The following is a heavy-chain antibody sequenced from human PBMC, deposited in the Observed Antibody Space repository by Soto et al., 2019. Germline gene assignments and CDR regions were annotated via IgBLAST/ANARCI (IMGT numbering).Heavy chain of an antibody. D-gene: IGHD3-9*01. CDR2: INPNSGGT. V-gene: IGHV1-2*02. CDR1: GYTFTGYY. J-gene: IGHJ4*02. CDR3: ARGYYDILTGYYKHFDY. Sequence: ASVKVSCKASGYTFTGYYMHWVLQAPGQGLEWMGWINPNSGGTNYAQKFQGRVTMTRDTSISTAYMELSRLRSDDTAVYYCARGYYDILTGYYKHFDYWGQGTLVTVSS.